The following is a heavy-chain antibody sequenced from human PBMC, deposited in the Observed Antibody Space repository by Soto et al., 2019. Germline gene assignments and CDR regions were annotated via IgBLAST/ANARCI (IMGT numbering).Heavy chain of an antibody. Sequence: PGGSLRLSCAASGFTFSDYYMSWIRQAPGKGLEWVSYISSSSTYTNYADSVKGRFTISRDNANNSLYLQMNSLRAEDTAVYFCARDRRGIAAAGSHFGSWGQGTLVTVSS. V-gene: IGHV3-11*05. CDR1: GFTFSDYY. D-gene: IGHD6-13*01. CDR3: ARDRRGIAAAGSHFGS. CDR2: ISSSSTYT. J-gene: IGHJ4*02.